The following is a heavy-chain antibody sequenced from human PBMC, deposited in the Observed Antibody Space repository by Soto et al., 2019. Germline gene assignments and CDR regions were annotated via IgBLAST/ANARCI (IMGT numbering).Heavy chain of an antibody. J-gene: IGHJ6*02. CDR1: GYSFTSYW. Sequence: GESLKISCKGSGYSFTSYWIGWVCQMPGKGLEWMGIIYPGDSDTRYSPSFQGQVTISADKSISTAYLQWSSLKASDTAMYYCARHSSRVTTSGYYYGMDVWGQGTTVTVSS. V-gene: IGHV5-51*01. CDR2: IYPGDSDT. D-gene: IGHD4-17*01. CDR3: ARHSSRVTTSGYYYGMDV.